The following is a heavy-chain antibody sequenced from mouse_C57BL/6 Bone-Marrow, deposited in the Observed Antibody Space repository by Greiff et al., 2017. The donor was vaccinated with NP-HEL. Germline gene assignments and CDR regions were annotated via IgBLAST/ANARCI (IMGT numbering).Heavy chain of an antibody. J-gene: IGHJ3*01. CDR3: ARHNWGVWSFAY. V-gene: IGHV5-12*01. CDR1: GFTFSDYY. D-gene: IGHD4-1*01. CDR2: ISNGGGST. Sequence: EVHLVESGGGLVQPGGSLKLSCAASGFTFSDYYMYWVRQTPEKRLEWVAYISNGGGSTYYPDTVKGRFTISRDNAKNTLYLQMSRLKSEDTAMYYCARHNWGVWSFAYWGQGTLVTVSA.